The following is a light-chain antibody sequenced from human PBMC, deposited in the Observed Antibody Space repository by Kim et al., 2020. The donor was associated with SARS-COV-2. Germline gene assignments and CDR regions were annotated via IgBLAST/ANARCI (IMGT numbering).Light chain of an antibody. V-gene: IGKV3-15*01. J-gene: IGKJ1*01. CDR1: QNIGIN. CDR3: QQYKDFFWT. CDR2: GAA. Sequence: VSPGQSGTLSCRASQNIGINLAWYQQKHGQSPRLLVFGAATRASGVAARFRGSGSGTEFTLTISNLQSDDSAVYYCQQYKDFFWTFGQGTKVEIK.